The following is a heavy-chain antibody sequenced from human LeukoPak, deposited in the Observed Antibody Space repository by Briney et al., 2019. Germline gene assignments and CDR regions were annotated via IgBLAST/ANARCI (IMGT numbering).Heavy chain of an antibody. J-gene: IGHJ5*02. Sequence: SETLSLTCTVSGGSVSSGSYYWSWIRQPPGKGLEWIGYIYYSGSTNYNPPLKSRVTISVDTSKNQFSLKLSSVTAADTAVYYCARDQDIMVRGVIINNWFDPWGQGTLVTVSS. V-gene: IGHV4-61*01. CDR2: IYYSGST. CDR1: GGSVSSGSYY. D-gene: IGHD3-10*01. CDR3: ARDQDIMVRGVIINNWFDP.